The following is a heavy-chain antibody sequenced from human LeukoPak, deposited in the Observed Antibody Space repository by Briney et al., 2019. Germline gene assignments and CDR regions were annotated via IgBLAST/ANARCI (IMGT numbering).Heavy chain of an antibody. J-gene: IGHJ4*02. CDR3: VGYCSTTSCYGVDY. D-gene: IGHD2-2*01. CDR2: ISSSSSAI. Sequence: GGSLRLSCAASGFTFSSYSMNWVRQAPGKGLEWVSYISSSSSAIYYADSVKGRFTISRDNAKNSLYLQMNSLRAEDTAVYYCVGYCSTTSCYGVDYWGQGTLVTASS. CDR1: GFTFSSYS. V-gene: IGHV3-48*01.